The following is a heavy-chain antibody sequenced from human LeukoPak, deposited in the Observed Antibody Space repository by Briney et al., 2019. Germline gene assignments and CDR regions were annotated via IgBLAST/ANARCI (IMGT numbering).Heavy chain of an antibody. CDR2: ISYDGSNK. CDR3: ARVGDDTYFDY. D-gene: IGHD3-16*01. J-gene: IGHJ4*02. CDR1: GFTFSSYA. V-gene: IGHV3-30-3*01. Sequence: PGRSLRPSCAASGFTFSSYAMHWVRQAPGKGLEWVAVISYDGSNKYYADSVKGRFTISRDNSKNTLYLQMNSLRAEDTAVYYCARVGDDTYFDYWGQGTLVTVSS.